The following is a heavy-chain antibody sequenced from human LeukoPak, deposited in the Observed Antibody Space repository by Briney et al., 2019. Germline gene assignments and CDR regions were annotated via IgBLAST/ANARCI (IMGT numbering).Heavy chain of an antibody. D-gene: IGHD5-24*01. CDR2: ISAYNGNT. Sequence: ASVKVSCKASGYTFTGYYMHWVRQAPGQGLEWMGWISAYNGNTNYAQKLQGRVTMTTDTSTSTAYMELRSLRSDDTAVYYCARDPRRTRRDGYNNDRYFDYWGQGTLVTVSS. CDR3: ARDPRRTRRDGYNNDRYFDY. CDR1: GYTFTGYY. J-gene: IGHJ4*02. V-gene: IGHV1-18*04.